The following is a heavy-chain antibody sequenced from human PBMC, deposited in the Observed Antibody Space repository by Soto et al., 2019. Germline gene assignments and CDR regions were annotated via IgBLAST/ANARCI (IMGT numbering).Heavy chain of an antibody. CDR3: ARGCRRFILTSGLGTSSWLDV. CDR1: GGSFSGYY. Sequence: QVQLQQWGAGLLRPSETLSLTCAVYGGSFSGYYWSWIRQSPGKVLEWIAEITHRGKTNHNPSLKSLVTLTVATSTMHFSLRLKSVSAAATDLYYCARGCRRFILTSGLGTSSWLDVWGQGTVVTISS. CDR2: ITHRGKT. D-gene: IGHD3-9*01. V-gene: IGHV4-34*01. J-gene: IGHJ3*01.